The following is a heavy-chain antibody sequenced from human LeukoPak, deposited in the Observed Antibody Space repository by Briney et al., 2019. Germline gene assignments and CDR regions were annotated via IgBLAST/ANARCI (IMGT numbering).Heavy chain of an antibody. CDR1: GFTFWYYT. V-gene: IGHV3-49*02. CDR3: PGINVTGSKLAT. Sequence: SGGALRLSCTPSGFTFWYYTMSSCRQAPREGLGCGSFIRIKVDVGTTEYAASVEGRFTISINDSTTITYLQMNGLKTSAPSVFYFPGINVTGSKLATWAQGPLVTASS. CDR2: IRIKVDVGTT. J-gene: IGHJ5*02. D-gene: IGHD1-20*01.